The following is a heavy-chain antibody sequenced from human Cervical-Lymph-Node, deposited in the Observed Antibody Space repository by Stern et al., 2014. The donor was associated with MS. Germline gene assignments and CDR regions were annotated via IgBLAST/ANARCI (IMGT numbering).Heavy chain of an antibody. CDR1: GYSFTSYW. V-gene: IGHV5-51*01. CDR3: ARHTGSSGYAY. CDR2: INPGDSHI. J-gene: IGHJ4*02. Sequence: EVQLVQSGAELKKPGESLKISCEGSGYSFTSYWIGWGRQMPGKGLEWMGIINPGDSHIRSSPSFQGQVTISVDNSISTAYLQWSSLKASDSAMYYCARHTGSSGYAYWGQGTRVTVSS. D-gene: IGHD3-22*01.